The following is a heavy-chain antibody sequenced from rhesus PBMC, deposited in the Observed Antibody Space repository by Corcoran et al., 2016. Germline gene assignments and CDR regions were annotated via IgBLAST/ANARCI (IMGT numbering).Heavy chain of an antibody. V-gene: IGHV3-20*01. J-gene: IGHJ4*01. D-gene: IGHD4-29*01. Sequence: EVQLVESGGGLVQPGGSLRLSCAASGFPFSNYYMHWVRQAQGKGLEWVGLIRNKANSYTTEYAAAVKGRFTISRDDSKNTLYLQMSSLTTEDTAVYYCTKHSTVAASVSTPGGYWGQGVLVTVSS. CDR1: GFPFSNYY. CDR3: TKHSTVAASVSTPGGY. CDR2: IRNKANSYTT.